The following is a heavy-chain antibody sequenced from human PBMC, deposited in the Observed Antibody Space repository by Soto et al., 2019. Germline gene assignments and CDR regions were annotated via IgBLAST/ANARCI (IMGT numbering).Heavy chain of an antibody. J-gene: IGHJ6*02. V-gene: IGHV4-39*01. CDR2: IYYSGST. CDR3: ARHISLEYSYGSPYYYYGMDV. Sequence: SETLSLTCTVSGGSISSSSYYWGWIRQPPGKGLEWIGSIYYSGSTYYNPSLKSRVTISVDTSKNQFSLKLSSVTAADTAVYYCARHISLEYSYGSPYYYYGMDVWGQGTTVTVSS. D-gene: IGHD5-18*01. CDR1: GGSISSSSYY.